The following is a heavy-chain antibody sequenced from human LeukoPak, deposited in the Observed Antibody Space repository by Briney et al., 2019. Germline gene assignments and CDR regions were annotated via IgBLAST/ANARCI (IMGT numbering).Heavy chain of an antibody. Sequence: GSSVKVSCKASGGTFSSYAISWVRQAPGQGLEWMGRIIPIFGTANYAQKFQGRVTITTDESTSTAYMELSSLRSEDTAVYYCAREPKGWLQLGYFDYWGQGTLVTVSS. D-gene: IGHD5-24*01. J-gene: IGHJ4*02. V-gene: IGHV1-69*05. CDR2: IIPIFGTA. CDR3: AREPKGWLQLGYFDY. CDR1: GGTFSSYA.